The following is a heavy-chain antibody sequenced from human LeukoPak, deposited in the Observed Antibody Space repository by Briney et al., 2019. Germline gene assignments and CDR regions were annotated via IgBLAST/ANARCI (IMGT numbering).Heavy chain of an antibody. Sequence: PGGSLRLSCAASGFTFSDYYMSWIRQAPGKGLEWVSYISSSGSTIYYADSVKGRFTISRDNAKNSLYLQMNSLRAEDTAVYYCAGNKDDFWSVYSDYRAVWGKGTRSPSP. CDR1: GFTFSDYY. J-gene: IGHJ6*03. V-gene: IGHV3-11*04. CDR3: AGNKDDFWSVYSDYRAV. D-gene: IGHD3-3*01. CDR2: ISSSGSTI.